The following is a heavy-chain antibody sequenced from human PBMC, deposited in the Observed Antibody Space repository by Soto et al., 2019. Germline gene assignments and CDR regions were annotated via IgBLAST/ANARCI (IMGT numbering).Heavy chain of an antibody. V-gene: IGHV5-51*01. CDR3: ARRIAHKGASSSRPDTPWFDP. D-gene: IGHD2-21*01. J-gene: IGHJ5*02. Sequence: GESLKISCMGSGYKVSTWHNFTSYWIAWVRQMPGKGPEWMGIIYPGDSDTRYSSSVQGQVTISADRSISTLFLHWSSLKASDTAIYYCARRIAHKGASSSRPDTPWFDPWGQGTLVTVSS. CDR2: IYPGDSDT. CDR1: GYKVSTWHNFTSYW.